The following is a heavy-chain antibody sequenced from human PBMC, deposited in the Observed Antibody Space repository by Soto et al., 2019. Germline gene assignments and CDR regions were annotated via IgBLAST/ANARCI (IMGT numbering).Heavy chain of an antibody. D-gene: IGHD3-16*02. Sequence: GGSLRLSCAASGFTFSSYAMSWVRQAPGKGLEWVSAISGSGGSTYYADSVKGRFTISRDNSKNTLYLQMNSLRAEDTAVYYCATGERIMITFGGVIAHDAFDIWGQGTMVTVSS. J-gene: IGHJ3*02. CDR1: GFTFSSYA. CDR2: ISGSGGST. V-gene: IGHV3-23*01. CDR3: ATGERIMITFGGVIAHDAFDI.